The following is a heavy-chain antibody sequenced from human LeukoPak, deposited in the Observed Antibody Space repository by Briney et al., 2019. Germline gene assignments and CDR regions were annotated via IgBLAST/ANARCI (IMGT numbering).Heavy chain of an antibody. Sequence: SSETLSFTGTVSGGSISSGGYYWSWIRQHPGKGLEWIGYSYYSGSTYYNPSLKSRVTISVDTSKNQFSLKLSSVTAADTAVYYCAREQRGYSYSQFDYWGQGTLVTVSS. D-gene: IGHD5-18*01. CDR2: SYYSGST. CDR1: GGSISSGGYY. J-gene: IGHJ4*02. V-gene: IGHV4-31*03. CDR3: AREQRGYSYSQFDY.